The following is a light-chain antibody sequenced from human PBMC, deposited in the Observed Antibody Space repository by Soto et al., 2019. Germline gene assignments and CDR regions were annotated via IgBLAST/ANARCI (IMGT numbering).Light chain of an antibody. CDR1: QSVSSN. CDR2: GAS. Sequence: EIVMTQSPATLSVSPGERATFSCRASQSVSSNLAWYQQKPGQAPRLLIYGASTRATGIPARFSGSGSGTEFSLTITSLQPEDFATYYCLQHYTYPQTFGQGTKVDIK. CDR3: LQHYTYPQT. V-gene: IGKV3-15*01. J-gene: IGKJ1*01.